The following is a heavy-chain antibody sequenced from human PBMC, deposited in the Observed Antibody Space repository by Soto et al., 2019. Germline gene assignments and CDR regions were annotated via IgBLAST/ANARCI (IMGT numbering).Heavy chain of an antibody. CDR1: GYTFTSYY. V-gene: IGHV1-46*01. D-gene: IGHD2-2*01. Sequence: QVQLVQSGAEVKKPGASVKVSCKASGYTFTSYYMHLVRQAPGQGLEWMGIINSSGGSTSYAQKFQSRITMTRDTSTSTVYMELSRLRSEDTGVYYCARSSGRQYLGDYYYCMDVWGQGTTVTVSS. J-gene: IGHJ6*02. CDR3: ARSSGRQYLGDYYYCMDV. CDR2: INSSGGST.